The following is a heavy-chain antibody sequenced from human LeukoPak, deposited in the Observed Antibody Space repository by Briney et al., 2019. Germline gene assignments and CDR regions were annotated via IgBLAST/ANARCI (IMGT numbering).Heavy chain of an antibody. Sequence: GGSLRLSCAASGFTFSSYGMHWVRQAPGKGLEWVAVIWYDGSNKYYADSVKGRFTISRDNSRDTLYLQMNSLRAEDTAVYYCAGCGPYYGGYGYYYYGMDVWGKGTTVTVSS. CDR3: AGCGPYYGGYGYYYYGMDV. CDR1: GFTFSSYG. J-gene: IGHJ6*04. D-gene: IGHD4-17*01. V-gene: IGHV3-33*01. CDR2: IWYDGSNK.